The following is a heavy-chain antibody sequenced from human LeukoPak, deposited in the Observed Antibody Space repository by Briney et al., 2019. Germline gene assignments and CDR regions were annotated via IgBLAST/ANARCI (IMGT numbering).Heavy chain of an antibody. V-gene: IGHV4-4*07. J-gene: IGHJ5*02. CDR2: IYTSGST. D-gene: IGHD2-2*01. Sequence: SETLSLTCTVSGGSISSYYWSWIRQPAGKGLEWIGRIYTSGSTNYNPSLKSRVTMSVDTSKNQFSLKLSSVTAADTAVYYCAREVPPRYCSSTSCHGWFDPWGQGTLVTVSS. CDR3: AREVPPRYCSSTSCHGWFDP. CDR1: GGSISSYY.